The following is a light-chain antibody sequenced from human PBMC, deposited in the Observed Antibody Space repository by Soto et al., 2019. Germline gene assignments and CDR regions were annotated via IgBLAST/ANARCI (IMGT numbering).Light chain of an antibody. CDR2: AAS. Sequence: DIQMTQSPSSVSASVGDRVTITCRASQGIRSWLAWYQQKPGKAPKLLIYAASRLPSGLPSRFSGSGSGTDFTLTISSLQPEDFATYYCQQANSFPFTFGPGTKVDIK. CDR1: QGIRSW. CDR3: QQANSFPFT. J-gene: IGKJ3*01. V-gene: IGKV1-12*01.